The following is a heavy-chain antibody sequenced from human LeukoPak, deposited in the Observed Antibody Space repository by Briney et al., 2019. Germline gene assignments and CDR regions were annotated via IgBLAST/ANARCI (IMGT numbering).Heavy chain of an antibody. J-gene: IGHJ6*02. CDR1: GGSFSGYY. CDR2: INHSGST. Sequence: SETLSLTCAVYGGSFSGYYWSWIRQPPGKGLEWIGEINHSGSTNYNPSLKSRVTISVDTSKNQFSLKLSSVTAADTAVYYCARGRSISGYDYYYYGTDVWGQGTTVTVSS. CDR3: ARGRSISGYDYYYYGTDV. D-gene: IGHD5-18*01. V-gene: IGHV4-34*01.